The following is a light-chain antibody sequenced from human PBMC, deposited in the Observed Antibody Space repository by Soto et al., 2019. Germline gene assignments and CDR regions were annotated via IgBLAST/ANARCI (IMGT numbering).Light chain of an antibody. CDR2: AAS. CDR1: QAISSY. Sequence: DIQLTQAPAFLSASAGDRVSITCRASQAISSYLAWYQQKPGRAPKLLIYAASTLQSGVPSRFSRSGSGTEFTLTITSLQPEDFATYYCLQLNSFPITFGQGTRLEIK. CDR3: LQLNSFPIT. V-gene: IGKV1-9*01. J-gene: IGKJ5*01.